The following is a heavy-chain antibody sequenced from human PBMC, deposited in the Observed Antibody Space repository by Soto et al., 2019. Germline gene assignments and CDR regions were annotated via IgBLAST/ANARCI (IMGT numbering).Heavy chain of an antibody. V-gene: IGHV3-23*01. CDR3: ARGVSQYTPLALFDL. CDR1: GFTFSTYA. CDR2: ISGRGGRT. D-gene: IGHD5-18*01. J-gene: IGHJ5*02. Sequence: EVQLLESGGGLVRPGGSLRLSCAASGFTFSTYAMIWVRQAPGKGLEWVSTISGRGGRTYSTDSVKGAFTISRDNSRNIAYLRMNSLSVEDTAGYYCARGVSQYTPLALFDLWGRGTLVTVSS.